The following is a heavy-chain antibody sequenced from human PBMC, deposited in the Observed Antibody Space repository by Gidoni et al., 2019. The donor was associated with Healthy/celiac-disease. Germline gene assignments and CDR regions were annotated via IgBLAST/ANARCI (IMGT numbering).Heavy chain of an antibody. Sequence: QLQLQESGPGLVKPSETLSPTCTVPGGSISSSSYYWGWFRQPPGKGLEWIGSIYYSGSTYYNPSLKSRVTISVDTSKNQFSLKLSSVTAADTAVYYCARDCYTAMVRGFDYWGQGTLVTVSS. D-gene: IGHD5-18*01. V-gene: IGHV4-39*07. CDR1: GGSISSSSYY. CDR3: ARDCYTAMVRGFDY. CDR2: IYYSGST. J-gene: IGHJ4*02.